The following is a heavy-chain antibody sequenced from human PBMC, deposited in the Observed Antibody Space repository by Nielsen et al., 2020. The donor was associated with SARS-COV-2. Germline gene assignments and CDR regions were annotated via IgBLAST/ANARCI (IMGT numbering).Heavy chain of an antibody. Sequence: TLSLTCTVSGGSISSYYRSWIRQPPGKALEWLALIYWDDDKRYSPSLKSRLTITKDTSKNQVVLTMTNMDPVDTATYYCAHRGAAAGFDYWGQGTLVTVSS. J-gene: IGHJ4*02. V-gene: IGHV2-5*08. CDR3: AHRGAAAGFDY. CDR1: GGSISSYYR. CDR2: IYWDDDK. D-gene: IGHD6-13*01.